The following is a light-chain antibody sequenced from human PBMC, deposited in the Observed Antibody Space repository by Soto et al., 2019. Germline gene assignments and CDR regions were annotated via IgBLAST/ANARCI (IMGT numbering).Light chain of an antibody. J-gene: IGKJ3*01. CDR3: QQYNSWPLT. V-gene: IGKV3-15*01. Sequence: IVMTQSPATLSVSPGERATLSCRASQRVSSYLAWYQQKPGQAPRLLIYGASTRATGIPARFSGSGSGREFTLAISSLQSEDFAVYYCQQYNSWPLTFGPGTKVDIK. CDR2: GAS. CDR1: QRVSSY.